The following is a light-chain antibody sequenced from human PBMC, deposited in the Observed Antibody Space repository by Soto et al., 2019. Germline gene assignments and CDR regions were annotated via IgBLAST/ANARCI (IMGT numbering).Light chain of an antibody. CDR2: GAF. V-gene: IGKV3-20*01. J-gene: IGKJ1*01. Sequence: EIVLTQSPGTLSLSPGERATLSCRASQSVSSNYLTWYQQKPGQDPRLLIYGAFCRATGISDRFSGSGSGTEFALTISSLEPEDFTVYYCQQYGESPQTFGQGTQVEIK. CDR1: QSVSSNY. CDR3: QQYGESPQT.